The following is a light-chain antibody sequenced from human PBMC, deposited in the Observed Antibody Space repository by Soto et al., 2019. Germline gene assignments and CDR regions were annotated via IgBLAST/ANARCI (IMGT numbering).Light chain of an antibody. CDR2: ENS. CDR1: SSNIGSND. Sequence: QSVLTQPPSVSAAPGQKVTISCSGNSSNIGSNDVSWYQQLPGKAPKLLIYENSQRPSGIPDRFSGSKSGTSATLGITGLQTGDEADYHCGTWDSSLIALFGTGTKLTVL. J-gene: IGLJ1*01. V-gene: IGLV1-51*02. CDR3: GTWDSSLIAL.